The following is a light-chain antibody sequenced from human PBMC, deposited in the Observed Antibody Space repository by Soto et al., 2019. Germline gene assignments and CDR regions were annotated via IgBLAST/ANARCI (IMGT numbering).Light chain of an antibody. CDR2: SNN. J-gene: IGLJ3*02. Sequence: QLVLTQPPSASGTPGQRVTISCSGSSSNIGSNTVNSYQQLPGTAPKLLIYSNNQRPSGVPDRFSGSKSGTSASLAISGLQSEDEADYYCAAWDDSLNAWVFGGGTKLTVL. CDR1: SSNIGSNT. CDR3: AAWDDSLNAWV. V-gene: IGLV1-44*01.